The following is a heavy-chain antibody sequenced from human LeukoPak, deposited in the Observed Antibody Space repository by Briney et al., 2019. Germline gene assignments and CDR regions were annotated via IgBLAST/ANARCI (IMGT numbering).Heavy chain of an antibody. CDR2: INPNSGGT. Sequence: ASVKVSCKASGYTFTGYFMHWVRQAPGQGLEWMGWINPNSGGTNYVQKFQGRDTMTRDTSVSTAYMELSSLTSDDTAVYYCTRVAYCTNGVCYRYFDYWGQGTLVTVSS. J-gene: IGHJ4*02. V-gene: IGHV1-2*02. D-gene: IGHD2-8*01. CDR3: TRVAYCTNGVCYRYFDY. CDR1: GYTFTGYF.